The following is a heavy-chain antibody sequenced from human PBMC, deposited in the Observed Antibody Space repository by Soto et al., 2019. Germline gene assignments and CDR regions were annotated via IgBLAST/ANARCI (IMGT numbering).Heavy chain of an antibody. Sequence: QVQLVQSGAEVKKPGASVKVSCKASGYTFTSYGISWVRQAPGQGLEWMGWISAYNGNTNYAQKLQGRVTMTTDTSTGKGYMGLRSLRSDDTAVYYCARSRGPRGYSYGGGYWGQGTLVTVSS. CDR2: ISAYNGNT. CDR1: GYTFTSYG. V-gene: IGHV1-18*01. D-gene: IGHD5-18*01. CDR3: ARSRGPRGYSYGGGY. J-gene: IGHJ4*02.